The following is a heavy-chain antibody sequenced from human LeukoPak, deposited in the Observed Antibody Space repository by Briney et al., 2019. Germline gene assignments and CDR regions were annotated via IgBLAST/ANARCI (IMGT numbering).Heavy chain of an antibody. D-gene: IGHD1-7*01. J-gene: IGHJ6*03. V-gene: IGHV3-53*01. CDR1: GFTVSSNY. CDR2: IYSGGST. Sequence: PGGSLRLSCAASGFTVSSNYMSWVRQAPGKGLEWVSVIYSGGSTYYADSVKGRFTISRDNSKNTLYLQMNSLRAEDTAVYYCASSWNSRSKNYYYMDVWGKGTTVTVSS. CDR3: ASSWNSRSKNYYYMDV.